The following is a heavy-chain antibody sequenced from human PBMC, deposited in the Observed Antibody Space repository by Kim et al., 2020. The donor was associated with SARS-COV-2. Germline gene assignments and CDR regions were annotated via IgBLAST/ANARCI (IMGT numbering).Heavy chain of an antibody. CDR3: ARGYYYGSGVETFNI. D-gene: IGHD3-10*01. CDR1: GYSFIGYY. V-gene: IGHV1-2*02. Sequence: ASVKVSCRASGYSFIGYYINWVRQAPGVGLEWMGWINPTSGGTNYARKFQGRVAMTTDTSISTAYMQLSDLRSDDTAVYFCARGYYYGSGVETFNIWGQGTMLTVSS. CDR2: INPTSGGT. J-gene: IGHJ3*02.